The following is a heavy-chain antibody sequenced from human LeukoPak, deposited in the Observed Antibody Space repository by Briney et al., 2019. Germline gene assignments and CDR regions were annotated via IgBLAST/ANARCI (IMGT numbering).Heavy chain of an antibody. Sequence: SETLSLTCAVYGGSFSGYYWSWIRQPPGKGLEWSGEINHSGSTNYNPSLKSRVTISVDTSKNQFSLKLSSVTAADTAVYYCARGAFWSGYYNYYYYMDVWGKGTTVTVSS. CDR2: INHSGST. D-gene: IGHD3-3*01. CDR3: ARGAFWSGYYNYYYYMDV. V-gene: IGHV4-34*01. J-gene: IGHJ6*03. CDR1: GGSFSGYY.